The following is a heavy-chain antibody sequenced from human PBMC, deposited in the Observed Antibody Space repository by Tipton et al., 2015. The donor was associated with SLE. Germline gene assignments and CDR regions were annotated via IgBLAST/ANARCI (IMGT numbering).Heavy chain of an antibody. CDR3: ATPADSSGYTDAFDI. Sequence: TLSLTCTVSGGSISSGDYYWSWIRQPPGKGLEWIGYIYYSGSTYYNPSLKSRVTISVDTSKNQFSLKLSSVTAADTAVYYCATPADSSGYTDAFDIWGQGTMVTVSS. V-gene: IGHV4-30-4*08. CDR1: GGSISSGDYY. CDR2: IYYSGST. J-gene: IGHJ3*02. D-gene: IGHD3-22*01.